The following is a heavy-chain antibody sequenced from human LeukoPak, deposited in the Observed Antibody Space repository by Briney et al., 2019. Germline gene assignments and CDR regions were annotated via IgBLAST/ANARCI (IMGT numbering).Heavy chain of an antibody. CDR1: GGSISNSSYY. Sequence: SETLSLTCTVSGGSISNSSYYWGWIRQPPGKGLEWIGSIYYSGSTYYNPSLKSRVTISVDTSKNQFSLKLSSVTAADTAVYYCARDAYYYDSSGYYLFDYWGQGTLVTVSS. V-gene: IGHV4-39*07. D-gene: IGHD3-22*01. CDR2: IYYSGST. CDR3: ARDAYYYDSSGYYLFDY. J-gene: IGHJ4*02.